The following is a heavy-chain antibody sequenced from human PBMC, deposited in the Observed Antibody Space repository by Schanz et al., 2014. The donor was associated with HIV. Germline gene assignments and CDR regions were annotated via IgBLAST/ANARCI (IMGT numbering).Heavy chain of an antibody. D-gene: IGHD1-20*01. J-gene: IGHJ5*02. CDR3: ARDYHWNWCDP. V-gene: IGHV3-7*01. CDR1: GFTFKTYW. Sequence: EGQLVESGGGLVQPGGSLRLSCAASGFTFKTYWMSWVRQAPGKGLEWLANIKLAGSEKYYVDSVKGRFTISRDNTKNSLYLQMNSLRAEDTAVYYCARDYHWNWCDPWGQGTLVTVSS. CDR2: IKLAGSEK.